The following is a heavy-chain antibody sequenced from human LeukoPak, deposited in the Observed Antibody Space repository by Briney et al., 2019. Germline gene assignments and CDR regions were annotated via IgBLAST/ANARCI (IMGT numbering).Heavy chain of an antibody. CDR1: GGSISSYY. J-gene: IGHJ5*02. CDR2: IYYSGST. CDR3: ARAPYYSNYWFDP. Sequence: TSETLSLTCTVSGGSISSYYWSWIRQPPGKGLEWIGYIYYSGSTNYNPSLKSRVTISVDTSKNQFSLKLSSVTAADTAVYYCARAPYYSNYWFDPWGQGTLVTVSS. D-gene: IGHD4-11*01. V-gene: IGHV4-59*01.